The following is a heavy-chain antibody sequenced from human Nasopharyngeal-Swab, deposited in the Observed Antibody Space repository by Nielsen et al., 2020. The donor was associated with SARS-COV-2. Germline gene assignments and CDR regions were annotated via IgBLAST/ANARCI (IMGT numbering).Heavy chain of an antibody. J-gene: IGHJ4*02. CDR1: GFTFSSYD. V-gene: IGHV3-13*01. D-gene: IGHD4-23*01. Sequence: GESLKISCAASGFTFSSYDMHWVRQATGKGLEWVSAIGTAGDTYYPGSVKGRFTNSRENAKNSLYLQMNSLRAEDTAVYYCASGTVTLLHYWGQGTLVTVSS. CDR2: IGTAGDT. CDR3: ASGTVTLLHY.